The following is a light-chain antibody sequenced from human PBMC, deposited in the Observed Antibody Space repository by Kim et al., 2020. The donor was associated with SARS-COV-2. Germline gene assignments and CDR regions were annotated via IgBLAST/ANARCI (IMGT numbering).Light chain of an antibody. V-gene: IGKV3-20*01. J-gene: IGKJ1*01. Sequence: EIVLTQSPGTLSLFPGERATLSCRASQSVSNSYLAWYQQKPGQAPRLLIYGASSRATGIADRFSGSGSGTDFTLTISRLEPADFAVYYCQHYGSSPAFGQGTKVDIK. CDR1: QSVSNSY. CDR3: QHYGSSPA. CDR2: GAS.